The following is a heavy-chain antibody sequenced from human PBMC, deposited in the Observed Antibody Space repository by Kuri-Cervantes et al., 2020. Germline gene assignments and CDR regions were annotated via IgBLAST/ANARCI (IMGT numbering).Heavy chain of an antibody. Sequence: GESLKISCAASGFTFSDYYMSWIRQAPGKGLERVSYICSSGSTIYYADSVKGRFTISRDNAKNSLYLQMNSLRAEDTAVYYCARGQQLVQFNYYYGMDVWGQGTTVTVSS. CDR1: GFTFSDYY. CDR2: ICSSGSTI. J-gene: IGHJ6*02. D-gene: IGHD6-13*01. V-gene: IGHV3-11*01. CDR3: ARGQQLVQFNYYYGMDV.